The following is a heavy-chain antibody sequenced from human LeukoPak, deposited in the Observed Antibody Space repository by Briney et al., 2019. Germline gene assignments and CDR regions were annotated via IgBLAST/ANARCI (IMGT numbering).Heavy chain of an antibody. D-gene: IGHD3-3*02. J-gene: IGHJ4*02. CDR1: GGSISSGGYS. Sequence: PSESLSLTCAVSGGSISSGGYSWSWIRQPPGKGLEWIGYIYYSGSTNYNPSLKSRVTISVDTSKNQFSLNLSSVTAADTAVYYCARGQFWSGYSIWGQGTLVTVSS. CDR2: IYYSGST. V-gene: IGHV4-61*08. CDR3: ARGQFWSGYSI.